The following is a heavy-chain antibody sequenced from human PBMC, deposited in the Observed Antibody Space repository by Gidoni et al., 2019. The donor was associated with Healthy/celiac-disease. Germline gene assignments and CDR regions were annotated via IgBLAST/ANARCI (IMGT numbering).Heavy chain of an antibody. J-gene: IGHJ6*03. CDR2: INHSGST. CDR1: GGSFSGYY. V-gene: IGHV4-34*01. D-gene: IGHD6-6*01. Sequence: QVQLQQWGAGLLKPSETLSLTCAVYGGSFSGYYWSWIRQPPGKGLEWIGEINHSGSTNYNPSLKSRVTISVDTSKNQFSLKLSSVTAADTAVYYCARVKKIRGSSKGGYYYYYMDVWGKGTTVTVSS. CDR3: ARVKKIRGSSKGGYYYYYMDV.